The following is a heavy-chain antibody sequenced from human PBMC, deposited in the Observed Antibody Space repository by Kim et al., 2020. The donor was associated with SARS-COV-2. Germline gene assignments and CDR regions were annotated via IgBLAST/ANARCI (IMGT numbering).Heavy chain of an antibody. J-gene: IGHJ4*02. D-gene: IGHD1-26*01. V-gene: IGHV4-39*01. CDR3: ARQGVGAPFDY. Sequence: TYYHPSLKSRVTISVDTSKNQFSLKLSSGTAADTAVYYCARQGVGAPFDYWGQGTLVTVSS. CDR2: T.